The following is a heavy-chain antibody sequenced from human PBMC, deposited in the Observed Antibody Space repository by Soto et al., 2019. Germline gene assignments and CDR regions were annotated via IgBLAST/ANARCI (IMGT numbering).Heavy chain of an antibody. CDR2: INPNGGST. Sequence: QVQLVQSGAEVKKPGASVKVSCKASGYTFTHYYMHWVRQAPGQGLEWMGIINPNGGSTTYAQRCLAGFTMTSDTSTSTVYMELSSLRSEDSAVYYCATSVNSAMAFDYWGQGTLVTVSS. CDR3: ATSVNSAMAFDY. CDR1: GYTFTHYY. D-gene: IGHD5-18*01. J-gene: IGHJ4*02. V-gene: IGHV1-46*01.